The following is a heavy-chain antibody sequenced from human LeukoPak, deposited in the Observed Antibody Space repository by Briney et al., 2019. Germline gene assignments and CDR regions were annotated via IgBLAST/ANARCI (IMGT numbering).Heavy chain of an antibody. CDR3: VKDRSGTLSYAMEV. CDR2: ISGSGGST. D-gene: IGHD1-26*01. Sequence: GGSLRLSCAGSGFTFSNYAVSWVRQAPGKGLEWVSAISGSGGSTNYADSVKGRFTISRDNSKNTLNLQMDSLRAEDTAVYYCVKDRSGTLSYAMEVWGQGTTVTVSS. J-gene: IGHJ6*02. CDR1: GFTFSNYA. V-gene: IGHV3-23*01.